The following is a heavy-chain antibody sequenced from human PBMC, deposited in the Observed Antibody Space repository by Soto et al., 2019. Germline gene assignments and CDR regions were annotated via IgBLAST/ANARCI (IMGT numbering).Heavy chain of an antibody. D-gene: IGHD6-13*01. CDR3: ARDFAAAGTFDY. CDR1: GGTFSSYA. V-gene: IGHV1-69*13. Sequence: SVKVSCKASGGTFSSYAISWVRQAPGQGLEWMGGIIPIFGTANYAQKFQGRVTITADESTSTAYMELSSLRSEDTAVYYCARDFAAAGTFDYWGQGTLVTVSS. J-gene: IGHJ4*02. CDR2: IIPIFGTA.